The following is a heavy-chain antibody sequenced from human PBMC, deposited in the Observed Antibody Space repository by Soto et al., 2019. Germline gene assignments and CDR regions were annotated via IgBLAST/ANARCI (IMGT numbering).Heavy chain of an antibody. Sequence: SVKVSCKASGGTFSSYAISWVRQAPGQGLEWMGGIIPIFGTANYAQKFQGRVTITADESTSTAYMELSSLRSEDTAVYYCARAHLYYYDSSGYYNPFGYWGQGTLVTVSS. CDR2: IIPIFGTA. CDR1: GGTFSSYA. V-gene: IGHV1-69*13. CDR3: ARAHLYYYDSSGYYNPFGY. D-gene: IGHD3-22*01. J-gene: IGHJ4*02.